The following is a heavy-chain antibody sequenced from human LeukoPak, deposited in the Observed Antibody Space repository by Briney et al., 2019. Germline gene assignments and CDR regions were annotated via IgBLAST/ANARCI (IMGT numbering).Heavy chain of an antibody. CDR3: ARDSGMVRGTVDY. CDR1: GYTFTSYY. D-gene: IGHD3-10*01. Sequence: ASVKVSCKSSGYTFTSYYMYWVRQAPGQGLEWMGIINPSGGSTSYAQKFQGRVTVTRDTSTSTVYMELSSLRSEDTAVYYCARDSGMVRGTVDYWGQGTQVTVSS. V-gene: IGHV1-46*01. CDR2: INPSGGST. J-gene: IGHJ4*02.